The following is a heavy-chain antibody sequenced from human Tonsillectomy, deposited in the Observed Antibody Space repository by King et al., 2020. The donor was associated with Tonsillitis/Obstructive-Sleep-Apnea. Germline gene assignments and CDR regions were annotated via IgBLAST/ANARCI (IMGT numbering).Heavy chain of an antibody. CDR1: GYTFTGYY. D-gene: IGHD4-23*01. Sequence: QLVQSGAEVKKPGASVKVSCKASGYTFTGYYIHWVRQAPGQGLEWMGWISPNSSGTKYAQKFQGRVTMTWDTTISTAYMDLNSLSTDDTAVYYCARDREVGTFDYWGQGTLVTVSS. CDR2: ISPNSSGT. J-gene: IGHJ4*02. V-gene: IGHV1-2*02. CDR3: ARDREVGTFDY.